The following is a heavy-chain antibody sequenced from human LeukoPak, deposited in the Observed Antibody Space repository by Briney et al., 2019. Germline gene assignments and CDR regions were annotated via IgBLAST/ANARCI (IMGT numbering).Heavy chain of an antibody. J-gene: IGHJ4*02. Sequence: AGGSLRLSCAASGFTFSNYAMNWVRQAPGKELQWVSAISGSGLSAYYADSVKGRFTISRDNSKNTLYLQMNSLRAEDTAVYYCAKGPTYYYDTSGYYIDSWGQGTLVTVSS. V-gene: IGHV3-23*01. D-gene: IGHD3-22*01. CDR1: GFTFSNYA. CDR2: ISGSGLSA. CDR3: AKGPTYYYDTSGYYIDS.